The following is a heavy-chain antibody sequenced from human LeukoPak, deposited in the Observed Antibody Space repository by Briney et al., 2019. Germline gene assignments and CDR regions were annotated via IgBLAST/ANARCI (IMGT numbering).Heavy chain of an antibody. CDR2: IKPNSGDT. J-gene: IGHJ5*02. CDR3: ATNILVRDIINWFDP. D-gene: IGHD3-10*01. Sequence: ASVKVPCKASGYSFADYYMHWVRQAPGQGLEWMGWIKPNSGDTRSAQKFQGRVIMTRDTSTGTAYMELSSLRYDDTAVYYCATNILVRDIINWFDPWGQGTLVTVSS. V-gene: IGHV1-2*02. CDR1: GYSFADYY.